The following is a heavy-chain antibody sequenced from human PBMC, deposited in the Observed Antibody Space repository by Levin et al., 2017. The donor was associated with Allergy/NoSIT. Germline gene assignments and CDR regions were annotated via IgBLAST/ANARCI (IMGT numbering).Heavy chain of an antibody. V-gene: IGHV3-23*01. CDR3: AKEFVYDSSGYYVFDY. CDR2: ISGSGGST. Sequence: PGGSLRLSCAASGFTFSSYAMSWVRQAPGKGLEWVSAISGSGGSTYYADSVKGRFTISRDNSKNTLYLQMNSLRAEDTAVYYCAKEFVYDSSGYYVFDYWGQGTLVTVSS. CDR1: GFTFSSYA. J-gene: IGHJ4*02. D-gene: IGHD3-22*01.